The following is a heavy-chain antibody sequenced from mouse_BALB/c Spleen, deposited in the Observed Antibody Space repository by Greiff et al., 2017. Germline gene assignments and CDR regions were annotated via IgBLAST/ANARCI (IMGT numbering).Heavy chain of an antibody. CDR2: ISSGGST. J-gene: IGHJ1*01. CDR3: ARAFPEGGYFDV. V-gene: IGHV5-6-5*01. CDR1: GFTFSSYA. Sequence: EVKVVESGGGLVKPGGSLKLSCADSGFTFSSYAMSWVRQTPEKRLVWVASISSGGSTYYPDSVKGRFTISRDNARNILYLQMSSLRSEDTAMYYCARAFPEGGYFDVWGAGTTVTVSS.